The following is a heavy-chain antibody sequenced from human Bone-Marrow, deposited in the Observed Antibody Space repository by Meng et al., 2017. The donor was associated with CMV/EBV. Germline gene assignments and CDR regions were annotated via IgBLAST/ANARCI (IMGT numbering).Heavy chain of an antibody. CDR1: GFTFSNAW. D-gene: IGHD1-7*01. CDR2: IKSKTDGGTT. CDR3: TTDLQISGTTGYYGMDV. Sequence: LSLTCAAPGFTFSNAWMSWVRQAPGKGLEWVGRIKSKTDGGTTDYAAPVKGRFTISRDDSKNTLYLQMNSLKTEDTAVYYCTTDLQISGTTGYYGMDVWGEATTATSST. J-gene: IGHJ6*04. V-gene: IGHV3-15*01.